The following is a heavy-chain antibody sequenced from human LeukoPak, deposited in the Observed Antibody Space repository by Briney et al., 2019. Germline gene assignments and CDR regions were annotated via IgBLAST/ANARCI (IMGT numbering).Heavy chain of an antibody. CDR2: INSDGSST. CDR1: GFTFSSYW. D-gene: IGHD1-26*01. V-gene: IGHV3-74*01. Sequence: GGSLGLSCAASGFTFSSYWMHWVRQAPGKGLVWASRINSDGSSTSYADSVKGRFTISRDNAKNTLYLQMNSLRADDTAVYYCAKDFLPPSGSYSWVFDYWGQGTLVTVSS. CDR3: AKDFLPPSGSYSWVFDY. J-gene: IGHJ4*02.